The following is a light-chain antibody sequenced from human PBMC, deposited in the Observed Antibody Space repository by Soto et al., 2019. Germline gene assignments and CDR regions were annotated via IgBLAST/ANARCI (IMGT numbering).Light chain of an antibody. CDR2: AAS. V-gene: IGKV1-17*03. Sequence: DIQMTQSPSAMSASVGDRVTITCRASQGISTYLAWFQQKPGKAPKRLIYAASNLQSGVPSRFSGSGSGTEFTLTISSPQPEDFATYYCLQHNTYPRTFGQGTKVDIK. CDR3: LQHNTYPRT. CDR1: QGISTY. J-gene: IGKJ1*01.